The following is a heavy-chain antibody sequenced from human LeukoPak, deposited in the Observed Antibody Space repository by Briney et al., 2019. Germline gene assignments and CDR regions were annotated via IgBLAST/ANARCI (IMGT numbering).Heavy chain of an antibody. V-gene: IGHV1-8*01. CDR3: ARASAIAVPDY. Sequence: EDSVQVSCKASGYTFTSYDINWVRQATGQGLEWMGWMNPNSGNTGYAQKFQGRVTMTRNTSISTAYMELSSLRSEDTAVYYCARASAIAVPDYWGQGTLVTVSS. CDR2: MNPNSGNT. D-gene: IGHD6-19*01. CDR1: GYTFTSYD. J-gene: IGHJ4*02.